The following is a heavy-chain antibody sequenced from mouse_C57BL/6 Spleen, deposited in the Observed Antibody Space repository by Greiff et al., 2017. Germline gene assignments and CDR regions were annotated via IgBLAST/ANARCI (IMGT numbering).Heavy chain of an antibody. D-gene: IGHD4-1*01. CDR3: ARDHWDGFDY. CDR1: GFTFSDYY. CDR2: INYDGSST. Sequence: EVMLVESEGGLVQPGSSMKLSCTASGFTFSDYYMAWVRQVPEKGLEWVANINYDGSSTYYLDSLKSRFIISRDNAKNILYLQMSSLKSEDTATYYCARDHWDGFDYWGQGTTRTVSS. J-gene: IGHJ2*01. V-gene: IGHV5-16*01.